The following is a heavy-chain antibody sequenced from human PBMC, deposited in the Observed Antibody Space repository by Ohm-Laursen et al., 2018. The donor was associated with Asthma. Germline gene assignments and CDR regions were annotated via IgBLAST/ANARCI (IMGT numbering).Heavy chain of an antibody. CDR3: ARSPDPYDSSGYVLDY. CDR1: GGTFSSYA. J-gene: IGHJ4*02. V-gene: IGHV1-69*13. CDR2: IIPIFGTA. Sequence: SVKVSCKASGGTFSSYAISWVRQAPGQGLEWMGGIIPIFGTANYAQKFQGRVTITADESTSTAYMELSSLRSEDTAVYYCARSPDPYDSSGYVLDYWGQGTLVTVSS. D-gene: IGHD3-22*01.